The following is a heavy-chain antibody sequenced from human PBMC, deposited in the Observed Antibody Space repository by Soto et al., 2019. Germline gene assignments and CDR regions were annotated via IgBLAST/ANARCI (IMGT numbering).Heavy chain of an antibody. CDR1: GFTFSSYW. CDR3: ARAYRLDSYYDYVWGREDNWFDP. Sequence: PGGSLRLSCAASGFTFSSYWMHWVRQAPGKGLVWVSRINSDGSSTSYADSVKGRFTISRDNAKNTLYLQMNSLRAEDTAVYYFARAYRLDSYYDYVWGREDNWFDPWGQGTLVTVSS. CDR2: INSDGSST. J-gene: IGHJ5*02. V-gene: IGHV3-74*01. D-gene: IGHD3-16*01.